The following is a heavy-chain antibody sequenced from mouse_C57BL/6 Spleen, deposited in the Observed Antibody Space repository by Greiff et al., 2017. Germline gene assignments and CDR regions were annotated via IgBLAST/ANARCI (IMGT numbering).Heavy chain of an antibody. CDR2: INYDGSST. J-gene: IGHJ1*03. D-gene: IGHD1-1*01. CDR3: ARDGPYYGSSYWYFDV. CDR1: GFTFSDYY. Sequence: VQLKQSEGGLVQPGSSMKLSSTASGFTFSDYYMAWVRQVPEKGLEWVANINYDGSSTYYLDSLKSRFIISRDNAKNMLYLQMSSLKSEDTATYYCARDGPYYGSSYWYFDVWGTGTTVTVSS. V-gene: IGHV5-16*01.